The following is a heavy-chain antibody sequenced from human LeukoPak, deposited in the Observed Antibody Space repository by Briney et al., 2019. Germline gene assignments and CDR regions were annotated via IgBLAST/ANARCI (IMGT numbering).Heavy chain of an antibody. J-gene: IGHJ4*02. CDR3: ARDLARLPGGY. Sequence: GASVKVSCKASGYTFTGYYMHWGRQAPGQGLEWMGWINPNSGGTNYAQKFQGRVTMTREKSISTAYMELSRLRYDDTAVYYCARDLARLPGGYWGQGNLVTVSS. D-gene: IGHD3-16*01. CDR1: GYTFTGYY. V-gene: IGHV1-2*02. CDR2: INPNSGGT.